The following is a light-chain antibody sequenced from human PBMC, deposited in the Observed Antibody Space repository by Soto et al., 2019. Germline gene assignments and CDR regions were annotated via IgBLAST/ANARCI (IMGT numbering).Light chain of an antibody. CDR2: WAS. Sequence: DIVMTQSPASLAVSLGERATINCKSSQSVLYSSNNKNYLAWYQQKPGQPPKLLIYWASTRESGVPERFSGSGSGTDFTLTISSLQAEDVAVYYCQQYYSTPNTFGQGTKLEIK. CDR3: QQYYSTPNT. CDR1: QSVLYSSNNKNY. V-gene: IGKV4-1*01. J-gene: IGKJ2*01.